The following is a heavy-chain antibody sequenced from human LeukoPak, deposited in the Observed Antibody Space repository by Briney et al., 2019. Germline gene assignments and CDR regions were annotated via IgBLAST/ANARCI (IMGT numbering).Heavy chain of an antibody. CDR3: ARGYSYGYRRVYYYGMDV. V-gene: IGHV1-69*04. D-gene: IGHD5-18*01. J-gene: IGHJ6*02. CDR2: IIPIFGIA. CDR1: GGTFSSYA. Sequence: GGSVKVSCKASGGTFSSYAISWVRQAPGQGLEWMGRIIPIFGIANYAQKFQGGVTITADKSTSTAYMELSSLRSEDTAVYYCARGYSYGYRRVYYYGMDVWGQGTTVTVSS.